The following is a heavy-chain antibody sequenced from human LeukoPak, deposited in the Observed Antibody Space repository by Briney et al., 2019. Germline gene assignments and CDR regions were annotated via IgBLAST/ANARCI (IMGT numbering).Heavy chain of an antibody. J-gene: IGHJ4*02. D-gene: IGHD3-10*01. CDR1: GFTFKNYD. V-gene: IGHV3-23*01. CDR3: ALLGSKLLWRIDY. Sequence: GGSLRLSCAASGFTFKNYDMGWVRQAPGKGLEWVSSIRGSGVSSSYAESVKGRFTISRDNSKNMVFLLMNNLRAEDTALYYCALLGSKLLWRIDYWGQGSLVTVSS. CDR2: IRGSGVSS.